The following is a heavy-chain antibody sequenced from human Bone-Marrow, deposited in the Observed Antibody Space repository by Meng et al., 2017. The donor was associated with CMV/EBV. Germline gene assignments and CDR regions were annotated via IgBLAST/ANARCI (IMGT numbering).Heavy chain of an antibody. Sequence: SLTWPVSGGSISSGTSSWNWIRQPPGKGLEWIGFIFYSGNTNYNPSLKSRVTISMDTSKNQFSLKMTSVTAADTAVYYCATNLPWGVWGQGTLVTVSS. CDR2: IFYSGNT. V-gene: IGHV4-61*01. CDR3: ATNLPWGV. D-gene: IGHD3-16*01. J-gene: IGHJ4*02. CDR1: GGSISSGTSS.